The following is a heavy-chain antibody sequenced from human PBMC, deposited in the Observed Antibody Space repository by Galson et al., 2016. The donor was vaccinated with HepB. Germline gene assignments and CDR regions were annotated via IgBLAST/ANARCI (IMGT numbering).Heavy chain of an antibody. D-gene: IGHD2/OR15-2a*01. V-gene: IGHV3-48*02. CDR2: ISSSSDII. CDR3: ARNPEVNIILQH. CDR1: GFTFSSYA. Sequence: SLRLSCAASGFTFSSYAMNWVRQAPGKGLEWISFISSSSDIIHYADSVKGRFTISRDNAKNALYLQMNSLRDEDMAVYYCARNPEVNIILQHWGQGTLVTVSS. J-gene: IGHJ1*01.